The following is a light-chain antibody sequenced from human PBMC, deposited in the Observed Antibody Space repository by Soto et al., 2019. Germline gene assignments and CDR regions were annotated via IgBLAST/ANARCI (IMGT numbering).Light chain of an antibody. J-gene: IGKJ2*02. CDR1: QSISTY. CDR2: AAS. Sequence: DIQMTQSPSSLSASVGDRVTITCRSSQSISTYLNWYQQKVGKAPKLLIYAASSLQMGGPSRFSGSGSGTDFALTISSLQPEDFATYYCQQSFSTPRTFGQGTKLEIK. CDR3: QQSFSTPRT. V-gene: IGKV1-39*01.